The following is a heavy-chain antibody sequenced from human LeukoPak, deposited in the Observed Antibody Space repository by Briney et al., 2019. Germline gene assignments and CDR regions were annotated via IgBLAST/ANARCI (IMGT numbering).Heavy chain of an antibody. CDR1: GYSISDPNYY. Sequence: SETLSLTCTVSGYSISDPNYYWGWIRQPPGKGLQWIGSMYYTGTTYNNPSLKSRVTISVDTSKNQFSLKLSSVTAADTAVYYCARHINRKKVDQNWFDPWGHGTLVTVSS. CDR2: MYYTGTT. J-gene: IGHJ5*02. D-gene: IGHD2-2*01. V-gene: IGHV4-39*01. CDR3: ARHINRKKVDQNWFDP.